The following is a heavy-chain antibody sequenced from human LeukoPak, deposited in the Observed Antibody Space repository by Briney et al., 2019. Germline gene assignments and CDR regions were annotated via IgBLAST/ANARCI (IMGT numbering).Heavy chain of an antibody. Sequence: SETLSLTCTVSGGSISSSSYYWGWIRQPPGKGLEWIGSIYYSGSTYYNPSLKSRVTISVDTSKNQFSLKLSSVTAADTAVYYCARHLHSSYFDYWGQGTLVTVSS. V-gene: IGHV4-39*01. J-gene: IGHJ4*02. CDR1: GGSISSSSYY. CDR3: ARHLHSSYFDY. CDR2: IYYSGST.